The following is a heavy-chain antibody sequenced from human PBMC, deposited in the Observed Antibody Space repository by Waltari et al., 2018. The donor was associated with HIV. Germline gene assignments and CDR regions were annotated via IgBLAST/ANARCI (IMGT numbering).Heavy chain of an antibody. Sequence: QLIQSTSALKRPGASVTISCQVYGYPLSALSMQWVRQGRGQRLEWMGGFDPKNGKPVYSQRFWGRVSLAEDTSEDTAFLELNRLTSDDTAVYYCVTLYNESPLYSNFWGQGTLVTV. CDR3: VTLYNESPLYSNF. D-gene: IGHD2-15*01. CDR2: FDPKNGKP. J-gene: IGHJ1*01. CDR1: GYPLSALS. V-gene: IGHV1-24*01.